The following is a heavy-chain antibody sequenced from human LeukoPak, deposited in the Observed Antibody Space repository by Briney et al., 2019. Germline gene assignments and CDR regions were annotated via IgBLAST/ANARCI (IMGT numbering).Heavy chain of an antibody. CDR3: ATSRDGDDYDILTGERWFDP. CDR1: GGTXSSYA. J-gene: IGHJ5*02. D-gene: IGHD3-9*01. CDR2: IIPIFGTA. Sequence: SVKVSCKASGGTXSSYAISWVRQAPGQGLEWMGGIIPIFGTANYAQKFQGRVTITADESTSTAYMELSSLRSEDTAVYYCATSRDGDDYDILTGERWFDPWGQGTLVTVSS. V-gene: IGHV1-69*13.